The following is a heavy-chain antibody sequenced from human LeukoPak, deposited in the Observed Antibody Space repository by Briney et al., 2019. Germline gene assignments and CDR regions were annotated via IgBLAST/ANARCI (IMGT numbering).Heavy chain of an antibody. CDR1: GFTFSSYA. Sequence: PGGSLRLSCAASGFTFSSYAMHWVRQAPGKGLEYVSAISSNGGSTYYANSVKGRFTISRDNSKNTLHLQMGSLRAEDMAVYYCARAGPYDFWSGYRLYYYYYGMDVWGQGTTVTVSS. D-gene: IGHD3-3*01. CDR3: ARAGPYDFWSGYRLYYYYYGMDV. V-gene: IGHV3-64*01. CDR2: ISSNGGST. J-gene: IGHJ6*02.